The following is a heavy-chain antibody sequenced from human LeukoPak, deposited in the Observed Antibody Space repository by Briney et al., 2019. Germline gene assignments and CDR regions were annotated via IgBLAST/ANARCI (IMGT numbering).Heavy chain of an antibody. J-gene: IGHJ6*04. CDR1: GGSISSGDYY. CDR2: IYYSGST. CDR3: ARDTRRVRGTAGYYYGMDV. V-gene: IGHV4-30-4*01. D-gene: IGHD3-10*01. Sequence: SQTLSLTCTVSGGSISSGDYYWSWIRQPPGKGLEWIGYIYYSGSTYYNPSLKSRVTISVDTSKNQFSLKLSSVTAADTAVYYCARDTRRVRGTAGYYYGMDVWGKGTTVTVSS.